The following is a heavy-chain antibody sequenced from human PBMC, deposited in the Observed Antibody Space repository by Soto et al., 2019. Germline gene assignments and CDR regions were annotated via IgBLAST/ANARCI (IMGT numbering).Heavy chain of an antibody. J-gene: IGHJ6*02. CDR3: ARTLRGERNYYYYYGMDG. CDR2: INPSGGST. D-gene: IGHD3-10*01. Sequence: WASVKVSCKASGYTFTSYYMHWVRQAPGQGLEWMGIINPSGGSTSYAQKFQGRVTMTRDTSTSTVYMELSSLRSEDTAVYYCARTLRGERNYYYYYGMDGWGQGTTVTVSS. V-gene: IGHV1-46*01. CDR1: GYTFTSYY.